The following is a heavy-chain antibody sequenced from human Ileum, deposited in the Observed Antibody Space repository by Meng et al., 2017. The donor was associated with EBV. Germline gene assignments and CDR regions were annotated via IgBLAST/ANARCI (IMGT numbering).Heavy chain of an antibody. V-gene: IGHV4-61*01. J-gene: IGHJ4*02. D-gene: IGHD1-26*01. Sequence: PRKEQGPGLLKPSDTLSLPCTGSGGSVTSGTYYWSWLRQPPGSRLEFIGYVHHTGATNYNPSLVRRATVSVDTSKSQFSLHLTSVTAADTAVYYCARGYSYSYYFYFDYWGQGTLVTVSS. CDR2: VHHTGAT. CDR3: ARGYSYSYYFYFDY. CDR1: GGSVTSGTYY.